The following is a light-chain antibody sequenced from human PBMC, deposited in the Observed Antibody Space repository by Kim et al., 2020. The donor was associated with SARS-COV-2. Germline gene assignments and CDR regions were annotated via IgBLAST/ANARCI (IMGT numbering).Light chain of an antibody. Sequence: EIVLTQSPGTLSLSPGERATLSCRASQSLGRSSLTWYQQKPGQAPRPLIYGGSSRATGIPDRFSGFGSGTDFTLIISRLEPGDFAMYYCQQYDVSPRTFGQGTKVDIK. CDR1: QSLGRSS. V-gene: IGKV3-20*01. CDR3: QQYDVSPRT. J-gene: IGKJ1*01. CDR2: GGS.